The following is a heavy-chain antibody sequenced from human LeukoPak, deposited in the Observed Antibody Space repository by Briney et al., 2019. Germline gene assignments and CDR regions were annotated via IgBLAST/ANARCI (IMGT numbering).Heavy chain of an antibody. CDR3: ASSGWSLIYFQH. CDR2: IYYSGST. Sequence: ASETLSLTCTVSGGSISSYYWSWIRQPPGKGLGWIGYIYYSGSTNYNPSFKSRVTISVDTSKNQFSLKLSSVTAADTAVYYCASSGWSLIYFQHWGQGTLVTVSS. J-gene: IGHJ1*01. V-gene: IGHV4-59*01. CDR1: GGSISSYY. D-gene: IGHD6-19*01.